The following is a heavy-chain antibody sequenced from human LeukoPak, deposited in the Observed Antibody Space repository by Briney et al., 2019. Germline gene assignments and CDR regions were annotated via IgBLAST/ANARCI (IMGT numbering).Heavy chain of an antibody. Sequence: PGGSLRLSCAASGFTFSSYWMSWVRQAPGKGREWVANIKQDGSEKYYVDSVKGRFTISRDNAKNSLYLQMNSLRAEDTAVYYCARLREIPVFGVVTKSTSYFDYWGQGTLVTVSS. J-gene: IGHJ4*02. CDR3: ARLREIPVFGVVTKSTSYFDY. CDR2: IKQDGSEK. D-gene: IGHD3-3*01. CDR1: GFTFSSYW. V-gene: IGHV3-7*01.